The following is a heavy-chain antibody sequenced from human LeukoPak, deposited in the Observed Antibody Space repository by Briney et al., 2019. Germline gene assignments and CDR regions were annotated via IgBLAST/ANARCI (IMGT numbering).Heavy chain of an antibody. V-gene: IGHV3-15*01. CDR2: IKSKTDGGTT. Sequence: GGSLRLSCAASGFTFSSYWMSWVRQAPGKGLEWVGRIKSKTDGGTTDYAAPVKGRFTISRDDSKHTVYLQVNSLKTEDTALYYCTTILLSAFDVWGQGTMVSVSS. J-gene: IGHJ3*01. CDR1: GFTFSSYW. CDR3: TTILLSAFDV. D-gene: IGHD2-15*01.